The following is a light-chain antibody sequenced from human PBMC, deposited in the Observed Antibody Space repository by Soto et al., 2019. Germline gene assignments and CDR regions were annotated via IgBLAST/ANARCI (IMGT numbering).Light chain of an antibody. CDR2: EGN. CDR1: SSDVGSYNL. V-gene: IGLV2-23*01. J-gene: IGLJ3*02. Sequence: QSALTQPASVSGSPGQSTTMSCAGASSDVGSYNLVSWYQQYPGKAPKLIIYEGNKRPSGVSNRFSGSGSGNTASLTISGLQAEDAADYYCCSYTGSSTSFGGGTKLTVL. CDR3: CSYTGSSTS.